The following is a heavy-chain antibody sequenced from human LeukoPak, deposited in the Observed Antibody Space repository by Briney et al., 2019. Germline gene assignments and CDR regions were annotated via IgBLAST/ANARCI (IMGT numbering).Heavy chain of an antibody. V-gene: IGHV4-34*01. CDR1: GGSFSGYY. D-gene: IGHD2-2*01. Sequence: PSETLSLTCAVYGGSFSGYYWSWIRQPPGKGLEWIGEINHSGSTNYNPSLKSRVTISVDTSKNQFSLKLSSVTAADTAVYYCARGDLGYCSSTSCYPLDYWGQGTLVTVSS. CDR2: INHSGST. J-gene: IGHJ4*02. CDR3: ARGDLGYCSSTSCYPLDY.